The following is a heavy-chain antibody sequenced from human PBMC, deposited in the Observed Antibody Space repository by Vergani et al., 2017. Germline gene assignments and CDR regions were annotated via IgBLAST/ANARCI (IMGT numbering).Heavy chain of an antibody. CDR1: GDSVSSNSAA. V-gene: IGHV6-1*01. D-gene: IGHD3-16*02. Sequence: QVQLQQSGPGLVKPSQTLSLTCAISGDSVSSNSAAWNWIRQSPSRGLEWLGRTYYRSKWYNDYAVSVKSRITINPDTSKNQFSLQLNAVTPEDTAVYCCARASLRSLVGYYYDMDVWGKGKTVVVSS. J-gene: IGHJ6*04. CDR3: ARASLRSLVGYYYDMDV. CDR2: TYYRSKWYN.